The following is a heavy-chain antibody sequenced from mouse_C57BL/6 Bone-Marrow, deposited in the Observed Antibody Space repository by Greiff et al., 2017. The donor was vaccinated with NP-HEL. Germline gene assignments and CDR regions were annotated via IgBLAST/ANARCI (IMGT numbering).Heavy chain of an antibody. CDR3: TPYGNYPSAY. D-gene: IGHD2-1*01. CDR2: IDPENGDP. Sequence: VQLKQSGAELVRPGASVKLSCTASGFNIKDDYMHWVKQRPEQGLAWIGWIDPENGDPEYASNFQGKATITADTSSNTAYLQLSSLTSEDTAVYYCTPYGNYPSAYWGQGTLVTVSA. J-gene: IGHJ3*01. V-gene: IGHV14-4*01. CDR1: GFNIKDDY.